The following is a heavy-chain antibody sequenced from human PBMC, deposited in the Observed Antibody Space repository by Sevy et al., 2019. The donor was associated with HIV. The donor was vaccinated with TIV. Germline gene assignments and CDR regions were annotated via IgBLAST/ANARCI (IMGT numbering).Heavy chain of an antibody. CDR1: GFTFTRYA. CDR3: ARDPHSVPHWGSFDS. J-gene: IGHJ4*02. V-gene: IGHV3-30-3*01. D-gene: IGHD3-16*01. CDR2: VSKEGTNK. Sequence: GGSLRLSCEASGFTFTRYAFHWARQAPGKGLEWVAVVSKEGTNKYYADSVKGRFTISRDNSRNTLYLQMQSLRADDTAVYFCARDPHSVPHWGSFDSWGQGTLVTVSS.